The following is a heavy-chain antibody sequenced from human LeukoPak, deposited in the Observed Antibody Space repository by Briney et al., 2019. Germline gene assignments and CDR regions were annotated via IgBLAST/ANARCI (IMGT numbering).Heavy chain of an antibody. CDR1: GFTFSSYS. D-gene: IGHD6-19*01. J-gene: IGHJ4*02. V-gene: IGHV3-21*01. Sequence: GGSLRLSCAASGFTFSSYSMNWVRQAPGKGLEWVSSISSSSSYIYYADSVKGRFTISRDNAKNSPYLQMNSLRAEDTAVYYCAGLWYSSGWYVYWGQGTLVTVSS. CDR2: ISSSSSYI. CDR3: AGLWYSSGWYVY.